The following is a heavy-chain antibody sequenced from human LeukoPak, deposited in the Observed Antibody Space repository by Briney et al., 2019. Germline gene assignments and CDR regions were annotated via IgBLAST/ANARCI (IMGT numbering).Heavy chain of an antibody. CDR1: GGSFSNYY. Sequence: PSETLSLTCAVYGGSFSNYYWSWIRQPPGKGLEWIGEINHSGSTNYNPSLKSRVTISADTSKNQFSLKLSSVTAADTAVYYCARSGRGGWSQDFDYWGQGTLVTVSS. CDR3: ARSGRGGWSQDFDY. D-gene: IGHD6-19*01. CDR2: INHSGST. J-gene: IGHJ4*02. V-gene: IGHV4-34*01.